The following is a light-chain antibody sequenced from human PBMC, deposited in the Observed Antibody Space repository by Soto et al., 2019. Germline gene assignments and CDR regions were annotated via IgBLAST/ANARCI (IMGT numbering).Light chain of an antibody. Sequence: QSALTQPRSVSGSPGQSVTISCTGTSSDVGGYNYVSWYQQHPGKAPKLMIYDVSKRPSGVPDRFSGSKSGNTASLTISGLQAEDETDYYCCSFAGNTPWVFGGGTKVTVL. CDR2: DVS. V-gene: IGLV2-11*01. J-gene: IGLJ3*02. CDR3: CSFAGNTPWV. CDR1: SSDVGGYNY.